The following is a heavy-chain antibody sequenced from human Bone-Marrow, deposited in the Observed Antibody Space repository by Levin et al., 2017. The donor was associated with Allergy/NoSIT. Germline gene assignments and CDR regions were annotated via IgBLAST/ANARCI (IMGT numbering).Heavy chain of an antibody. V-gene: IGHV1-2*02. J-gene: IGHJ4*02. CDR3: ARGPKKYDSSGYQRERNSKIDY. Sequence: ASVKVSCKASGYTFTGYYMHWVRQAPGQGLEWMGWINPNSGGTNYAQTFQGRVTMTRDTSISIAYMELSRLRSDDTAVYYCARGPKKYDSSGYQRERNSKIDYWGQGTLVTVSS. CDR1: GYTFTGYY. CDR2: INPNSGGT. D-gene: IGHD3-22*01.